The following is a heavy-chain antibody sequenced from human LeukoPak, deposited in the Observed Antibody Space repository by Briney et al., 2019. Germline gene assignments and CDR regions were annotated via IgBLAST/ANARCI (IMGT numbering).Heavy chain of an antibody. J-gene: IGHJ4*02. D-gene: IGHD5-18*01. V-gene: IGHV3-30*04. CDR1: GFTFSTYA. CDR3: VRPPNTYGYTYFDQ. CDR2: ISYDGSNK. Sequence: PGGSLRLSCAASGFTFSTYAMHWVRQAPGKGLEWVAVISYDGSNKYYADSVKGRFTISRDNSRNTVYLQTNSLTAEDTAVYYCVRPPNTYGYTYFDQWGQGSLATVSS.